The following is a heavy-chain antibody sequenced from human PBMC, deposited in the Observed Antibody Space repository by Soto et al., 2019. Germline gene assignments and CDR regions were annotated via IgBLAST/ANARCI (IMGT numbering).Heavy chain of an antibody. CDR3: ARDHGIAAAAEGYFDY. D-gene: IGHD6-13*01. J-gene: IGHJ4*02. CDR2: IWYDGSNK. V-gene: IGHV3-33*01. CDR1: GFTFSSYG. Sequence: GESLKISCAASGFTFSSYGMHWVRQAPGKGLEWVAVIWYDGSNKYYADSVKGRFTISRDNSKNTLYLQMNSLRAEDTAVYYCARDHGIAAAAEGYFDYWGQGTLVTVSS.